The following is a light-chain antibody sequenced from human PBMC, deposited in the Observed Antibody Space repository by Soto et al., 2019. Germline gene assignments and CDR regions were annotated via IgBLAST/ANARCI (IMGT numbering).Light chain of an antibody. CDR2: AAS. CDR1: QSISTY. CDR3: QQSYSTPPT. J-gene: IGKJ1*01. Sequence: DIQMTQSPSSLSASVGDRVTITCRASQSISTYLNWYQQTPGKAPKLLIYAASSLQSGVPSRFSGSGSGTDFTLTISSLHPEDSATYYCQQSYSTPPTFDQGTKVNIK. V-gene: IGKV1-39*01.